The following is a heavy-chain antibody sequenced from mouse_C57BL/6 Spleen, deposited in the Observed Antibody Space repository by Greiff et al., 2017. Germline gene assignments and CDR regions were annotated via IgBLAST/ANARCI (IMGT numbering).Heavy chain of an antibody. Sequence: QVQLQQPGAELVRPGSSVKLSCKASGYTFTSYWMDWVKQRPGQGLEWIGNIYPSDSETHYNQKFKDQATLTVDKSSSTAYMQLSSLTSEDSAVYYCARYDYDEGFAYWGQGTLVTVSA. V-gene: IGHV1-61*01. CDR1: GYTFTSYW. D-gene: IGHD2-4*01. CDR2: IYPSDSET. J-gene: IGHJ3*01. CDR3: ARYDYDEGFAY.